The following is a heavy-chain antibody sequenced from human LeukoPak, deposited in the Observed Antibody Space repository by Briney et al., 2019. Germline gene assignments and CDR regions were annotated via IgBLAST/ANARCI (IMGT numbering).Heavy chain of an antibody. Sequence: SSETLSLTCTVSGGSISSYYWTWIRQPPGRGLEWVGYISYGGSTNYNPSLKSRVTISVDTSTNRFPLKLSSVTAADTAVYHCARGIFGMVLNAFDLWGRGTMVTVSS. V-gene: IGHV4-59*01. CDR2: ISYGGST. D-gene: IGHD3-3*01. J-gene: IGHJ3*01. CDR3: ARGIFGMVLNAFDL. CDR1: GGSISSYY.